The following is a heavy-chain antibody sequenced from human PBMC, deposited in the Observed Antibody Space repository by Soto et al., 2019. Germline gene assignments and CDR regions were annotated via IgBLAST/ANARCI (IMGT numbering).Heavy chain of an antibody. Sequence: GGSLRLSCAASGFTFSSYWMSWVRQAPGKGPEWVANLKQDGSDKYYVDSVKGRFTISRDNAKNSLYLQMNSLRVDDTAIYYCAKIDVMPYFDYWGQGTLVTVSS. D-gene: IGHD3-16*01. V-gene: IGHV3-7*01. CDR2: LKQDGSDK. CDR1: GFTFSSYW. CDR3: AKIDVMPYFDY. J-gene: IGHJ4*02.